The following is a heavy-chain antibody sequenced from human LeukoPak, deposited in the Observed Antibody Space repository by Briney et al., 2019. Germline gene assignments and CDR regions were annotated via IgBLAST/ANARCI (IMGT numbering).Heavy chain of an antibody. J-gene: IGHJ4*02. CDR1: GFTFSSYA. V-gene: IGHV3-30*04. CDR3: ARSQGSSGWYYFDY. CDR2: ISYDGSNK. D-gene: IGHD6-19*01. Sequence: GGSLRLSCAVSGFTFSSYAIHWVRQAPGTGLEWVAVISYDGSNKYYADSVKGRFTISRDNSKNTLYLQMNSLRAEDTAVYYCARSQGSSGWYYFDYWGQGTLVTVSS.